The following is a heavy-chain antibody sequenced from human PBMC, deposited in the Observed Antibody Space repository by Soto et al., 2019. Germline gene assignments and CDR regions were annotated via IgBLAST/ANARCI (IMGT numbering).Heavy chain of an antibody. CDR1: GFTFSSYS. CDR3: ERGRGKRWLQTTLDL. D-gene: IGHD5-12*01. CDR2: ISSSSSYI. V-gene: IGHV3-21*01. J-gene: IGHJ6*02. Sequence: GGSLRLSCAASGFTFSSYSMNWVRQAPGKGLEWVSSISSSSSYIYYADSVKGRFTISRDNVKNSLYLQMNSLRAEDTAVYYWERGRGKRWLQTTLDLCGQGTTDTV.